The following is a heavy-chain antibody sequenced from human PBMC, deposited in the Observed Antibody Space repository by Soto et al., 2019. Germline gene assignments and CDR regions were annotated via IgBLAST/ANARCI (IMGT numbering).Heavy chain of an antibody. D-gene: IGHD6-6*01. CDR2: IYYRGTA. V-gene: IGHV4-39*01. CDR1: GGSIRSSSYY. J-gene: IGHJ5*02. Sequence: TVSGGSIRSSSYYWGWIRQPPGKGLEWIGSIYYRGTAYYNPSLQSRVSMSVDTSKNQFSLKMNSLISADTAVYFCARRRALAARPDWFDPWGQGILVTVSS. CDR3: ARRRALAARPDWFDP.